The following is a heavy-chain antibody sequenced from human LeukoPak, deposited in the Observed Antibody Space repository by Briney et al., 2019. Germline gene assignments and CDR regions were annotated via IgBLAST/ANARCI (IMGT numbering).Heavy chain of an antibody. J-gene: IGHJ6*03. CDR2: IYHSGST. CDR1: GGSISSSNW. Sequence: SETLSLTCAVSGGSISSSNWWSWVRQPPGKGLEWIGEIYHSGSTNYNSSLKSRVTISVDKSKNQFSLKLNSVSAADTAVYYCAKGDNYYYYYMDVWGKGTTVTISS. V-gene: IGHV4-4*02. CDR3: AKGDNYYYYYMDV.